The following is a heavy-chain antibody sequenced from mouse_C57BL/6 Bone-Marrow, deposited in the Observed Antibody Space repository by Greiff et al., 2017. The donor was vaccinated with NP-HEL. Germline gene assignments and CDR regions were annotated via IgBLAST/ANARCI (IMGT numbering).Heavy chain of an antibody. CDR3: ARGRGKCFDY. D-gene: IGHD2-1*01. Sequence: QVQLQQSGAELVRPGTSVKVSCKASGYAFPNYLIEWVKQRPGQGLEWIGVINPGSGGTNYNEKFKGKATLTADNSSSTAYMQLSILTSEDSAVYFCARGRGKCFDYWGKGTTLTVSS. CDR1: GYAFPNYL. J-gene: IGHJ2*01. V-gene: IGHV1-54*01. CDR2: INPGSGGT.